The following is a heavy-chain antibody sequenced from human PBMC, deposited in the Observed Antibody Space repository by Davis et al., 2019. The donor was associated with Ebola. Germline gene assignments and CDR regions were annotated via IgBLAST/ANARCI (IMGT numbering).Heavy chain of an antibody. CDR1: GYRFTSYY. D-gene: IGHD3-22*01. V-gene: IGHV1-46*01. Sequence: ASVQVSCKASGYRFTSYYMHWVRQAPGQGLEWMGIINPITGGTSYAQNFQVRVNMTRDTSTSTVYMELGSLRSEDTAVYYWAREGGRYYDSSGYVFDIWGQGTMVKVSS. J-gene: IGHJ3*02. CDR2: INPITGGT. CDR3: AREGGRYYDSSGYVFDI.